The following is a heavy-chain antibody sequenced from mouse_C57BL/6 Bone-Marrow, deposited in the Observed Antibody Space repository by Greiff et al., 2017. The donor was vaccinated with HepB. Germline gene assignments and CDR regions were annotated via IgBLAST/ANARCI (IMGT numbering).Heavy chain of an antibody. CDR3: ARRGPSSV. CDR1: GFTFSSYG. D-gene: IGHD1-3*01. V-gene: IGHV5-6*02. Sequence: EVMLVESGGDLVKPGGSLKLSCAASGFTFSSYGMSWVRQTPDKRLEWVATISSGGSYTYYPDSVKGRFTISRDNAKNTLYLQMSSLKSEDTAMYYCARRGPSSVWGQGTLVTVSA. J-gene: IGHJ3*01. CDR2: ISSGGSYT.